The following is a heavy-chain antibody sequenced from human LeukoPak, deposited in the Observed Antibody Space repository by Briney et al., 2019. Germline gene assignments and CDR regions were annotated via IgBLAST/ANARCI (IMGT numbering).Heavy chain of an antibody. CDR2: IYTSGST. CDR1: GGSISSGSYY. J-gene: IGHJ4*02. D-gene: IGHD3-22*01. CDR3: ATGWVITGEN. Sequence: PSQTLSLTCTVSGGSISSGSYYWSWIRQPAGKGLEWIGRIYTSGSTNYNPSLKSRVTISVDTSKNQSSLKLSSVTAADTAVYYCATGWVITGENWGQGTLVTVSS. V-gene: IGHV4-61*02.